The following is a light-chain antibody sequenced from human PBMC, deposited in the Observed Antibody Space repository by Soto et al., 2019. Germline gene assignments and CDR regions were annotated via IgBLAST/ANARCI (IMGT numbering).Light chain of an antibody. J-gene: IGLJ2*01. CDR3: QSYDSSLSAVV. CDR1: SSNIGAGYD. CDR2: GNS. Sequence: LTQPPSVSGAPGQRVTISCTGSSSNIGAGYDVHWYQQLPGTAPKLLIYGNSNRPSGVPDRFSGSKSGTSASLAITGLQAEDEADYYCQSYDSSLSAVVFGGGTKLTVL. V-gene: IGLV1-40*01.